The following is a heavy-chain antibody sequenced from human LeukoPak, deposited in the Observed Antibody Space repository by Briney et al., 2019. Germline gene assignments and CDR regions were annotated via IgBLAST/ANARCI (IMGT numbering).Heavy chain of an antibody. CDR2: ISGSGGST. CDR3: ARPSRGFFDY. V-gene: IGHV3-23*01. J-gene: IGHJ4*02. CDR1: GFTFSSYA. D-gene: IGHD3-10*01. Sequence: GGSLRLSCAASGFTFSSYAMSWVRQAPGKGLEWVSTISGSGGSTYYADSVKGRFTISRGNSKNTLYLQMNSLRAEDTAVYYCARPSRGFFDYWGQGTLVTVSS.